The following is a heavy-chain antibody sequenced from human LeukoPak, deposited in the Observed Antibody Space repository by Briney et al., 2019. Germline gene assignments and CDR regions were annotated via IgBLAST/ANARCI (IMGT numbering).Heavy chain of an antibody. CDR1: GGSISSGGYY. CDR3: ARGAGRGWSGYWSSCWIDP. J-gene: IGHJ5*02. CDR2: IYYSGST. V-gene: IGHV4-31*03. Sequence: SETLSLTCTVSGGSISSGGYYWSWIRQHPGKGLEWIGYIYYSGSTYYNPSLKSRVTISVDTSKNQFSLKLSSVTAADTAVYYCARGAGRGWSGYWSSCWIDPWGQGTLVTVSS. D-gene: IGHD3-3*01.